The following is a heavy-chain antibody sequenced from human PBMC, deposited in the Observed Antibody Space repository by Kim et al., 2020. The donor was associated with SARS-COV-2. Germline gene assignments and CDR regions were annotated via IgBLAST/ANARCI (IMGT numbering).Heavy chain of an antibody. Sequence: SETLSLTCSVSGYSITSGYYWAWIRQPPGKGLQWIGNLFHSGSTYSTPSLQSRVTTSLDTSRNQFSLNLSSVTFADTAVYYCARVHTSSCALDYLCQGTL. CDR3: ARVHTSSCALDY. V-gene: IGHV4-38-2*02. J-gene: IGHJ4*02. D-gene: IGHD6-13*01. CDR1: GYSITSGYY. CDR2: LFHSGST.